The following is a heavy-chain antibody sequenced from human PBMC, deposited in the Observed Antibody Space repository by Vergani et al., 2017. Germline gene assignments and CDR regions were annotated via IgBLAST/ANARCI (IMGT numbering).Heavy chain of an antibody. Sequence: EVQLLESGGGLVQPGGSLRLSCAASGFTFSSYAVSWVRPAPGKGLEGVSAISGSGGSTYYADSLKGRFTISRDNSKNTMYLQMSSVRAEDTAVYYCARLLYSGSPLDYWGQGTLVTVSS. CDR3: ARLLYSGSPLDY. CDR1: GFTFSSYA. V-gene: IGHV3-23*01. CDR2: ISGSGGST. J-gene: IGHJ4*02. D-gene: IGHD1-26*01.